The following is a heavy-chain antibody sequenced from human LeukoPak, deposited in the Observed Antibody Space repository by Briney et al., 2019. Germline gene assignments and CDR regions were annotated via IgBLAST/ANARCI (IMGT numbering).Heavy chain of an antibody. CDR3: AELGMTMIGGV. Sequence: GGSLRLSCAASGFTFSSYEMNWVRQAPGTALEGVSYISSSGSTIYYADSVKGRFTISRDNAKNSLYLQMNSLRAEDTAVYYCAELGMTMIGGVWGKGTTVTISS. J-gene: IGHJ6*04. D-gene: IGHD3-10*02. CDR2: ISSSGSTI. V-gene: IGHV3-48*03. CDR1: GFTFSSYE.